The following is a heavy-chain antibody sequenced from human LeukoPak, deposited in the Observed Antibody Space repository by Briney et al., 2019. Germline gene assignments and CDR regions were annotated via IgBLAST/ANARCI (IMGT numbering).Heavy chain of an antibody. V-gene: IGHV3-30*18. CDR2: ISYDGRNK. J-gene: IGHJ5*02. CDR1: GFSFSNFG. CDR3: AKDKRGSSGWYDH. D-gene: IGHD6-19*01. Sequence: GRSLRLSCAASGFSFSNFGMHWARQAPGKGLEWVAVISYDGRNKYFADSVKGRLTISRDNSKNTVYLEMNSLRDEDTAVYYCAKDKRGSSGWYDHWGQGTLVLVSS.